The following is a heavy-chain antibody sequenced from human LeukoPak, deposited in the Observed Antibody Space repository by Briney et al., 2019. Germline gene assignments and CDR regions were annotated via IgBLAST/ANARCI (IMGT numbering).Heavy chain of an antibody. Sequence: GGSLRLSCAASGFTFSSYAMHWVRQAPGKGLEYVSAISSNGGSTYYANSVKGRFTISRDNSKNTLYLQMGSLRAEDMAVYYCASGTTGTTVDAFDIWGQGTMVTVSS. CDR1: GFTFSSYA. V-gene: IGHV3-64*01. CDR2: ISSNGGST. J-gene: IGHJ3*02. D-gene: IGHD1-1*01. CDR3: ASGTTGTTVDAFDI.